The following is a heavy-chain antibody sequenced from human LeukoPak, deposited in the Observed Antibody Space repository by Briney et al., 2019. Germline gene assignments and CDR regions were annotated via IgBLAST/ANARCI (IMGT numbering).Heavy chain of an antibody. CDR1: GGSVSSGSYY. D-gene: IGHD3-9*01. J-gene: IGHJ3*02. CDR2: IYYSGST. Sequence: SETLSLTCTVSGGSVSSGSYYWSWIRQPPGKGLEWIGYIYYSGSTNYNPSLKSRVTISVDTSKNQFSLKLSSVTAADTAVYYCARDYILTGYSGPITDAFDIWGQGTMVTVSS. CDR3: ARDYILTGYSGPITDAFDI. V-gene: IGHV4-61*01.